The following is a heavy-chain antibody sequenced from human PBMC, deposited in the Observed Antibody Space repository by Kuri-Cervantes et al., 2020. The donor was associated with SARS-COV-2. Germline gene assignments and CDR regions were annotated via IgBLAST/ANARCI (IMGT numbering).Heavy chain of an antibody. CDR2: IYYSGST. Sequence: SETLSLTCTVSGGSISSGDYYWSWIRQPPGKGLEWIGYIYYSGSTYYNPSLKSRVTISVDTSKNQFSLKLSSVTAADTAVYYCARQMKSSITIFGVVITRNWFDPWGQGTLVTVSS. CDR1: GGSISSGDYY. J-gene: IGHJ5*02. V-gene: IGHV4-30-4*01. D-gene: IGHD3-3*01. CDR3: ARQMKSSITIFGVVITRNWFDP.